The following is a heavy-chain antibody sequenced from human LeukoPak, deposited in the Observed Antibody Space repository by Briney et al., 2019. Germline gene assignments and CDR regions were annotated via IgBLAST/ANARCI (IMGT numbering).Heavy chain of an antibody. J-gene: IGHJ4*02. V-gene: IGHV3-30*18. CDR2: ISYDGSNK. CDR1: GFTFSSYG. CDR3: AKDLESSSSWYVLDY. D-gene: IGHD6-13*01. Sequence: GGSLRLSCAASGFTFSSYGMHWVRQAPGKGLEWVAVISYDGSNKYYADSVKGRFTISRDNSKNTLYLQMNSLRAEDTAVYYCAKDLESSSSWYVLDYWGQGTLVTVSS.